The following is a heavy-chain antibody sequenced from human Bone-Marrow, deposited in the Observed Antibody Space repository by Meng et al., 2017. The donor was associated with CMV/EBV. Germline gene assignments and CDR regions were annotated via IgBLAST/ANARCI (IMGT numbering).Heavy chain of an antibody. CDR3: ARVASIAAPFDY. J-gene: IGHJ4*02. Sequence: ASVKVSCKASGYTFTGYYMHWVRQAPGQGLEWMGWINPNSGVTNYAQKFQGRVTMTRDTSISTAYMELSRLRSDDTAVYYCARVASIAAPFDYWGQGTLVTVSS. D-gene: IGHD6-13*01. CDR1: GYTFTGYY. V-gene: IGHV1-2*02. CDR2: INPNSGVT.